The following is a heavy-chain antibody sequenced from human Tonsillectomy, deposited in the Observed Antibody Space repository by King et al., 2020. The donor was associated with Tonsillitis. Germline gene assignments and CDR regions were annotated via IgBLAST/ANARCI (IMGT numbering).Heavy chain of an antibody. D-gene: IGHD5-12*01. J-gene: IGHJ4*02. CDR3: ARVRKYSGYDRAPEYYFDY. CDR1: GGSISSGGYS. Sequence: VQLQESGPGLVKPSQTLSLTCAVSGGSISSGGYSWSWIRQPPGKGLEWIGYIYYSGSTYYNPSLKSRVTISVDTSKNQFSLKLSSVTAADTAVYYCARVRKYSGYDRAPEYYFDYWGQGTLVTVSS. V-gene: IGHV4-30-4*07. CDR2: IYYSGST.